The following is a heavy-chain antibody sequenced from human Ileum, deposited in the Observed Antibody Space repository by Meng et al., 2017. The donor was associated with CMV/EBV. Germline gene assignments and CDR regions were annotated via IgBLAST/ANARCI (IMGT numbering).Heavy chain of an antibody. CDR2: ISSSSSYI. V-gene: IGHV3-21*04. CDR3: ARGRESGYDPDY. Sequence: GGSLRLSCAASGFTFSSYSMNWVRQAPGKGREWVSSISSSSSYIYYADSVKGRFTISRDNAKNSLYLQMNSLRAEDTAVYYCARGRESGYDPDYWGQGTLVTVSS. J-gene: IGHJ4*02. CDR1: GFTFSSYS. D-gene: IGHD5-12*01.